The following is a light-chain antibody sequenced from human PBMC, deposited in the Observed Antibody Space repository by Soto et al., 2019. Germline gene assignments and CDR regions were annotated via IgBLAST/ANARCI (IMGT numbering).Light chain of an antibody. Sequence: DIVMPHSPDSLSLSLGARATINCKSSQSVLYSSNNKNYLAWYQQKPGQPPKLLIYWASTRESGVPDRFSGSGSGTDFTLTISSLQAEDVAVYYCQQYYSTPLTFGGGTKVDIK. CDR1: QSVLYSSNNKNY. V-gene: IGKV4-1*01. J-gene: IGKJ4*01. CDR2: WAS. CDR3: QQYYSTPLT.